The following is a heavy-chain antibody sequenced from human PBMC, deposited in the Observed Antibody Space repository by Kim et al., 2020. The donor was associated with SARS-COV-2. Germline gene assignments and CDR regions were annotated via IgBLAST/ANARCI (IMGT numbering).Heavy chain of an antibody. CDR1: GYTFDTYA. D-gene: IGHD3-10*01. V-gene: IGHV1-3*01. Sequence: ASVKVSCKASGYTFDTYALYWVRQAPGQRFEWMGWINGGNGNTRYSQNFQGRVTITRDTSATTAYMELRSLTSKDTAVYSCAREGSGGYNWLDPWGQGTL. CDR3: AREGSGGYNWLDP. CDR2: INGGNGNT. J-gene: IGHJ5*02.